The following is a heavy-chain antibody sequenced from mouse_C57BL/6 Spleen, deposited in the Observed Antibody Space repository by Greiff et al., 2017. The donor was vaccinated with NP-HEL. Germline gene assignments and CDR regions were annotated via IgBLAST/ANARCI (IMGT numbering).Heavy chain of an antibody. J-gene: IGHJ2*01. CDR1: GYTFTSYW. D-gene: IGHD2-10*02. Sequence: VQLQQPGAELVKPGASVKLSCKASGYTFTSYWMHWVKQRPGQGLEWIGMIHPNSGSTNYNEKFKSKATLTVDKSSSTAYMQLSSLTSEDSAVYYCARRGYGKGFDYWGQGTTLTVSS. CDR3: ARRGYGKGFDY. V-gene: IGHV1-64*01. CDR2: IHPNSGST.